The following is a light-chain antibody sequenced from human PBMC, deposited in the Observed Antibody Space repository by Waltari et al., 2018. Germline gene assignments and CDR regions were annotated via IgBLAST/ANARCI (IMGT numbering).Light chain of an antibody. CDR3: QQYNNWPLSWT. CDR1: QSVSSN. Sequence: EIVMTQSPATLSVSPGERATLSCRASQSVSSNLAWYQQKPGQAHRLLIYGASTRATGIPARCSGSGSGTEFTLTISSLQSEDFAVYYCQQYNNWPLSWTFGQGTKVEIK. V-gene: IGKV3-15*01. J-gene: IGKJ1*01. CDR2: GAS.